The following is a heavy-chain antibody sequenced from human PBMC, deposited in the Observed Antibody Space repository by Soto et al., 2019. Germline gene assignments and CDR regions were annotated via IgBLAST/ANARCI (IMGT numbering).Heavy chain of an antibody. J-gene: IGHJ4*02. Sequence: GGSLRLSCAASGFTFTRYSMNWVRQAPGKGLEWVSSISSTTNYIYYGDSMKDRFTISRDNAKNSLYLEMNSLRAEDTAVYYCARESEDLTSNFDYWGQGTLVTVSS. CDR2: ISSTTNYI. CDR3: ARESEDLTSNFDY. V-gene: IGHV3-21*06. CDR1: GFTFTRYS.